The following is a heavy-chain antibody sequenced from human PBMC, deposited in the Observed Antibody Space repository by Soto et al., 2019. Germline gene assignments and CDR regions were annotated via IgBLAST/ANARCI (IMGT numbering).Heavy chain of an antibody. J-gene: IGHJ4*02. Sequence: GGSLRLSCAASGFTFTRYSMNWVRQAPGKGLEWVSSISSTTNYIYYGDSMKDRFTISRDNAKNSLYLEMNSLRAEDTAVYYCARESEDLTSNFDYWGQGTLVTVSS. CDR2: ISSTTNYI. CDR3: ARESEDLTSNFDY. V-gene: IGHV3-21*06. CDR1: GFTFTRYS.